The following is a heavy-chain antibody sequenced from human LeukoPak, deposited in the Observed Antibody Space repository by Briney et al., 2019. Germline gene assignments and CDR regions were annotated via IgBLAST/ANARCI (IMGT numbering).Heavy chain of an antibody. Sequence: SVKVSCKASGGTSSSYAISWVRQAPGQGLEWMGGIIPIFGTANYAQKFQGRVTITADESTSTAYMELSSLRSEDTAVYYCAAGTKIVPAAPFDYWGQGTLVTVSS. CDR2: IIPIFGTA. CDR3: AAGTKIVPAAPFDY. CDR1: GGTSSSYA. D-gene: IGHD2-2*01. J-gene: IGHJ4*02. V-gene: IGHV1-69*13.